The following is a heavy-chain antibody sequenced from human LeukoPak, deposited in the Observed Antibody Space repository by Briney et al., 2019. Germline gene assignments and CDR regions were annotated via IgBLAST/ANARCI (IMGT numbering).Heavy chain of an antibody. J-gene: IGHJ4*02. V-gene: IGHV1-69*13. CDR2: IIPIFGTA. CDR3: ARGGDSSGWEGDY. D-gene: IGHD6-19*01. CDR1: GGTFSSYA. Sequence: SVKVSCKASGGTFSSYAISWVRQAPGQGLEWMGGIIPIFGTANYAQKFQGRVTITADESTSTAYMELSSPRSEDTAVYYCARGGDSSGWEGDYWGQGTLVTVSS.